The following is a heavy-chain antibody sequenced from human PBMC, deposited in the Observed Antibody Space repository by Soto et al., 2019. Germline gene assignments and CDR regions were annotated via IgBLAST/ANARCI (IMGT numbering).Heavy chain of an antibody. D-gene: IGHD6-19*01. CDR3: ATLADSSGRDY. CDR2: IDPSGSNT. CDR1: GYSFSNYW. J-gene: IGHJ4*02. V-gene: IGHV5-10-1*03. Sequence: EVQLVQSGAEVKKPGESLTISCKGSGYSFSNYWISWVRQMPGKGLEWMGRIDPSGSNTQYSPSFEGHVTISVDKSISTAYLQWTGLKAADTAIFYCATLADSSGRDYWGRGTLVTVSS.